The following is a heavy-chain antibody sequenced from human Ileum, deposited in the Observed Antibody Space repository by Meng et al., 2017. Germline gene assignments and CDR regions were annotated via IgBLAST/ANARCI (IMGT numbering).Heavy chain of an antibody. Sequence: ASVKVSCKASGYTFTDYGISWLRQAPGQGLEWMGWISTYKGNTKYAEKFQGRVTFTTDTPTRTALMELRSLRYDDSAVYYCARDRDWNLDSWGQGPLVTVSS. CDR1: GYTFTDYG. CDR2: ISTYKGNT. V-gene: IGHV1-18*01. CDR3: ARDRDWNLDS. D-gene: IGHD3/OR15-3a*01. J-gene: IGHJ4*02.